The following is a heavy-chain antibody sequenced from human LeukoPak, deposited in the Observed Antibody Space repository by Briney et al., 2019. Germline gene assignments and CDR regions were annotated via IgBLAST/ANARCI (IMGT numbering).Heavy chain of an antibody. CDR2: IYYSGST. V-gene: IGHV4-39*01. D-gene: IGHD3-3*01. J-gene: IGHJ4*02. CDR3: ARLYYDFWSGYCHYFDY. Sequence: SETLSLTCTVSGGSISTYYWGWIRQPPGKGLEWIGSIYYSGSTYYNPSLKSRVTISVDTSKNQFSLKLSSVTAADTAVYYCARLYYDFWSGYCHYFDYWGQGTLVTVSS. CDR1: GGSISTYY.